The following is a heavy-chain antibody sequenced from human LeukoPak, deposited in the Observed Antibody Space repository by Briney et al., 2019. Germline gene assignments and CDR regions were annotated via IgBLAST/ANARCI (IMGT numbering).Heavy chain of an antibody. CDR2: INHSGST. V-gene: IGHV4-34*01. D-gene: IGHD6-13*01. CDR3: ARHVIAAAVTFDY. CDR1: GGSISSYY. Sequence: PSETLSLTCTVSGGSISSYYWSWIRQPPGKGLEWIGEINHSGSTNYNPSLKSRVTISVDTSKNQFSLKLSSVTAADTAVYYCARHVIAAAVTFDYWGQGTLVTVSS. J-gene: IGHJ4*02.